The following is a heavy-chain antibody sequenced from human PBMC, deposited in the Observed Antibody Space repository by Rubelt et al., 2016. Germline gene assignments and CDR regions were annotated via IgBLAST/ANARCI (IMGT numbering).Heavy chain of an antibody. CDR3: ARDGSEWSRDY. Sequence: LESGGGLVQPGGSLRLSCATSGFTFNTYAMIWVRQAPGKGLEWVSHISGSGPTTYYAESVRGRFTISRDNARNSLFLQMNNLRADDTAVYYCARDGSEWSRDYWGPGTLVTVSS. CDR1: GFTFNTYA. V-gene: IGHV3-23*01. D-gene: IGHD1-26*01. J-gene: IGHJ4*02. CDR2: ISGSGPTT.